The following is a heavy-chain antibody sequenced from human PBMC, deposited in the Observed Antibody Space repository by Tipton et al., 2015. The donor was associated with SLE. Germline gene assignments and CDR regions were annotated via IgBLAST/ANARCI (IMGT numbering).Heavy chain of an antibody. V-gene: IGHV3-23*03. Sequence: SLRLSCAASGFTFSSYAMSWVRQAPGKGLEWVALIYARDNTYYGESVKGRFTISRDYSKGTVYPQMNSLRREDTATYFCARISYGDYPDAWGQGTLVTVSS. D-gene: IGHD4-17*01. CDR1: GFTFSSYA. J-gene: IGHJ1*01. CDR2: IYARDNT. CDR3: ARISYGDYPDA.